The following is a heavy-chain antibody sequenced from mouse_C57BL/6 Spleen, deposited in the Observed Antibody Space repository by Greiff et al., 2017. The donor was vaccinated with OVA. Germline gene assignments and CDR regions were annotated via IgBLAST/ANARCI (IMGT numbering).Heavy chain of an antibody. V-gene: IGHV1-69*01. J-gene: IGHJ4*01. D-gene: IGHD1-1*01. CDR1: GYTFTSYW. Sequence: QVQLQQPGAELVMPGASVKLSCKASGYTFTSYWMHWVKQRPGQGLEWIGEIDPSDSYTNYNQKFKGKSTLTADKSSSTAYMQLSSLTSEDSAVYYCARRTTVAYYYAMDYWGQGTSVTVSS. CDR3: ARRTTVAYYYAMDY. CDR2: IDPSDSYT.